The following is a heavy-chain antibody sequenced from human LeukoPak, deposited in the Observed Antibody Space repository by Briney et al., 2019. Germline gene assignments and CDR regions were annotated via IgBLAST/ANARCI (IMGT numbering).Heavy chain of an antibody. J-gene: IGHJ4*02. CDR3: ARSSGYHRYYFDY. Sequence: PSGTLSLTCAVSGGSISSSNWWRWVRQPPGKGLEGIGEIYHSGSTNYNPSLKSRVTISVDKSKNQFSLKLSSVTAADTAVYYCARSSGYHRYYFDYWGRGTLVTVSS. V-gene: IGHV4-4*02. CDR2: IYHSGST. CDR1: GGSISSSNW. D-gene: IGHD3-22*01.